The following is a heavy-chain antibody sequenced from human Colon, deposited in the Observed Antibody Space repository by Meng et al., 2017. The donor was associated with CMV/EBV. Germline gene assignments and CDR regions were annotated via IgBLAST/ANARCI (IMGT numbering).Heavy chain of an antibody. Sequence: LRLSCNVSGGSMSNYYWSWIRQPPGKGLEWLGDIHYSGRTTYNPALNNRVTISVDTPKNQFSLKLSSVTPADTAVYYCASLRSRNAFNIWGQGTMVTVSS. CDR3: ASLRSRNAFNI. CDR2: IHYSGRT. CDR1: GGSMSNYY. J-gene: IGHJ3*02. V-gene: IGHV4-59*01.